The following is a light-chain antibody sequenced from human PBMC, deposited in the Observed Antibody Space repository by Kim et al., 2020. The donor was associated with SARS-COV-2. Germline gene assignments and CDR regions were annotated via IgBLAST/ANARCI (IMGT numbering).Light chain of an antibody. V-gene: IGLV1-40*01. CDR1: SSNIRTGYD. Sequence: GTTSCNRSSSNIRTGYDVHWYQQLPGTAPKLLIYGKSNRPSGVPDRFSGSKSGTSASLAITGLQAEDEADYYCQSYDSSLSGWVFGGGTQLTVL. CDR2: GKS. CDR3: QSYDSSLSGWV. J-gene: IGLJ3*02.